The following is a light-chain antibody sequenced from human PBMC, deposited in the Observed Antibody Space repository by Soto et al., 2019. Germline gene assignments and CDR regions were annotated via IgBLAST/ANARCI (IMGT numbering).Light chain of an antibody. Sequence: DIVVTQSPLSLVVTPGEPASISCRSSQSLLNSNGYNYLDWYLQKPGQSPQLLIYLGSSRASGVPGRFSGSGSGTDFTLTISRVEAEDVGFYYCMQALQAPLTFGQGTRVEIK. CDR2: LGS. CDR1: QSLLNSNGYNY. J-gene: IGKJ1*01. V-gene: IGKV2-28*01. CDR3: MQALQAPLT.